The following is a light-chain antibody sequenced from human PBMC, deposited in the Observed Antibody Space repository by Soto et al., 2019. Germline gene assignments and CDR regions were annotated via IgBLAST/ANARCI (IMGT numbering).Light chain of an antibody. CDR3: SSYAGSNNPYV. J-gene: IGLJ1*01. CDR1: SSDIGGYNY. CDR2: EVS. Sequence: QSALTQPPSASGSPGQSVTISCTGTSSDIGGYNYVSWYQQYPGKAPKLMIYEVSKRPSGVPDRFSGSKSGNTASPTVSGLQAEDEADYYCSSYAGSNNPYVFGTGTKLTGL. V-gene: IGLV2-8*01.